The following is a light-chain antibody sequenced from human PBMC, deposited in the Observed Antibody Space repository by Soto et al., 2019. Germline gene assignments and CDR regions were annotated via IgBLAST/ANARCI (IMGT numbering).Light chain of an antibody. CDR3: SSHAGSNVV. V-gene: IGLV1-40*01. J-gene: IGLJ3*02. CDR2: GNS. CDR1: SSNIGAGYD. Sequence: QSVLTQPPSVSGAPGQRVTISCTGSSSNIGAGYDVHWYQQLPGTAPKLLIYGNSNRPSGVPDRFSGSKSGTSASLAITGLQAEDEADYYCSSHAGSNVVFGGGTKLTVL.